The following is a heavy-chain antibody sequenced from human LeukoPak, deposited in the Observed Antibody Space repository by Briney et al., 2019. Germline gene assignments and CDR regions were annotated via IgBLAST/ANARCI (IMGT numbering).Heavy chain of an antibody. CDR3: AKNRESYWVPELDY. Sequence: QSSGTLSLTCAVSGGSISSSNWWSWVRQPPGKGLEWVSDISGSGDSTNYADSVKGRFTISRDNSKNTLYLQMNSLRVEDTAVYYCAKNRESYWVPELDYWGQGTLVTVSS. D-gene: IGHD1-26*01. CDR1: GGSISSSN. J-gene: IGHJ4*02. CDR2: ISGSGDST. V-gene: IGHV3-23*01.